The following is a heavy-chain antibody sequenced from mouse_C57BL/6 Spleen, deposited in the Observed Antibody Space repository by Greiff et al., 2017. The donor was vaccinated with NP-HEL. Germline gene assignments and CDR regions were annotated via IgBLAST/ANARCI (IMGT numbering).Heavy chain of an antibody. Sequence: VQLQQSGPELVKPGASVKISCKASGYTFTDYYMNWVKQSHGKSLEWIGDINPNNGGTSYNQKFKGKATLTVDKPSSTAYMELRSLTSEDSAVYYCARDWDYFDYWGQGTTLTVSS. D-gene: IGHD4-1*01. J-gene: IGHJ2*01. CDR3: ARDWDYFDY. CDR2: INPNNGGT. V-gene: IGHV1-26*01. CDR1: GYTFTDYY.